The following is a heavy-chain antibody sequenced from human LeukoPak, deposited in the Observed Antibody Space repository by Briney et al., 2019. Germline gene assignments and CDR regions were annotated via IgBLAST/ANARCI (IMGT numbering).Heavy chain of an antibody. V-gene: IGHV3-21*01. CDR3: ARDLIVEGTAILGY. CDR1: GLTFSSYS. J-gene: IGHJ4*02. D-gene: IGHD1-26*01. Sequence: GGSLRLSCAASGLTFSSYSMNWVRQAPGKGLEWVSSISSSSTHLYHADSGKGRFAISRDNAKNSLYLQMNSLRAEDTAVYYCARDLIVEGTAILGYWGQGTLVTVSS. CDR2: ISSSSTHL.